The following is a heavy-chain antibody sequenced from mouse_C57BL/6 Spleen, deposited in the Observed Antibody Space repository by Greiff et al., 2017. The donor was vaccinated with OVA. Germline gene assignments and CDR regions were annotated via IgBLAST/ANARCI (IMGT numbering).Heavy chain of an antibody. D-gene: IGHD4-1*01. J-gene: IGHJ4*01. CDR2: INPNNGGT. Sequence: VQLQQSGPELVKPGASVKISCKASGYTFTDYYMNWVKQSHGKSLEWIGDINPNNGGTSYNQKFKGKATLTVDKSSSTAYMELRSLTSEDSAVYYCARETGYAMDYWGQGTSVTVSS. CDR1: GYTFTDYY. V-gene: IGHV1-26*01. CDR3: ARETGYAMDY.